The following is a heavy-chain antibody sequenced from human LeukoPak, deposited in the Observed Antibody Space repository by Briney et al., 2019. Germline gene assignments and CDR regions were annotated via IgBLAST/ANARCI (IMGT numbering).Heavy chain of an antibody. J-gene: IGHJ4*02. D-gene: IGHD3-10*01. V-gene: IGHV3-15*01. CDR1: GFTFSDAW. CDR3: PTLGHSWVILGVSLDY. CDR2: IKSKIDGGTT. Sequence: PGGSLRLSCAASGFTFSDAWMSWVRQAPGKGLEWLGHIKSKIDGGTTDYAAPVKGRFTISRDDSKNTVYLQMNSLETEDTAVYYCPTLGHSWVILGVSLDYGGQGTLVTVSS.